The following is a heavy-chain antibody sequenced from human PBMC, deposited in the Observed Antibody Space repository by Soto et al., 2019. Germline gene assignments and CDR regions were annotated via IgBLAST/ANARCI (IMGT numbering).Heavy chain of an antibody. V-gene: IGHV1-18*01. J-gene: IGHJ4*02. CDR3: ARLVVTSPDS. CDR2: ISAYNGET. Sequence: QVQLVQSGAEVKTPGASVKVSCETSGYTFANYGLTWVRQAPTQGFEWIGWISAYNGETNYAQKFQGRVTLTTDTSTSTAYMEFRSLRSDDTGVYYCARLVVTSPDSGGQGTLVTVSS. D-gene: IGHD2-15*01. CDR1: GYTFANYG.